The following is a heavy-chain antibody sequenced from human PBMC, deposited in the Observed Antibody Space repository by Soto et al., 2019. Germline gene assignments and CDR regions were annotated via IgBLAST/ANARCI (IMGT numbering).Heavy chain of an antibody. D-gene: IGHD3-3*01. J-gene: IGHJ4*02. CDR2: IYWDDDK. V-gene: IGHV2-5*02. Sequence: QITLNESGPTVVSPTETLTLTCRFSGFSLTTSGVGVGWVRQSPGKAPEWLALIYWDDDKRYSESLKSRLTNTKDTSKNQVVLTVANLDPTDTATYYCAHRVLRTVFGLVATTAIYFDFWGQGTPVAVSS. CDR1: GFSLTTSGVG. CDR3: AHRVLRTVFGLVATTAIYFDF.